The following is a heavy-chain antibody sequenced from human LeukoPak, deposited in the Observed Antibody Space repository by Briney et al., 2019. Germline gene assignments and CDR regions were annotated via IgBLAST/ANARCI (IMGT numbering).Heavy chain of an antibody. D-gene: IGHD5-18*01. Sequence: QAGGSLRLSCAASGFTFSTYVIHCVRQAPGKGREGGALIWHDGSKKYYGGSVKARFTISRDNSKNTLYLQMDSLRVENTDVYYCARDRGYTYGHPLDYWGQGTLVTVSS. V-gene: IGHV3-33*01. CDR2: IWHDGSKK. CDR3: ARDRGYTYGHPLDY. J-gene: IGHJ4*02. CDR1: GFTFSTYV.